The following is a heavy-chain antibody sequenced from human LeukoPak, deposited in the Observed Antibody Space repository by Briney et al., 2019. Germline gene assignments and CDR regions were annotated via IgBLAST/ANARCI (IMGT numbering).Heavy chain of an antibody. J-gene: IGHJ4*02. CDR2: INSDGSST. D-gene: IGHD3-10*01. Sequence: GGSLRLSCAASGFTFSTFAMIWVRQAPGKGLVWVSRINSDGSSTSYADSVKGRFTISRDNAKNTLYLQMNSLRAEDTAVYYCARDGRYGSGLDYWGQGTLVTVSS. CDR3: ARDGRYGSGLDY. CDR1: GFTFSTFA. V-gene: IGHV3-74*01.